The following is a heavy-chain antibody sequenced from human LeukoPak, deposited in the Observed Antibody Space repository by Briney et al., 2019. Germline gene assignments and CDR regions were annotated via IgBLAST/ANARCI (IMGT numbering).Heavy chain of an antibody. D-gene: IGHD1-20*01. J-gene: IGHJ4*02. CDR1: GFTFRDYY. V-gene: IGHV3-11*04. CDR2: ISSSGSTI. CDR3: ARPSYTRPTKYNWNDVGDS. Sequence: GGSLRLSCAASGFTFRDYYMSWIRQAPGKGLEWLSYISSSGSTIYYADSVKGRFTISRDNAKNSLYLQMNSLRAEDTAVYYCARPSYTRPTKYNWNDVGDSWGQGTLVTVSS.